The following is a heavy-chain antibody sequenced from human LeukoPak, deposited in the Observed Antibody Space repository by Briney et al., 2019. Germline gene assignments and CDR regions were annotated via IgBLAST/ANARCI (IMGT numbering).Heavy chain of an antibody. D-gene: IGHD2-2*01. CDR3: ARDRCSSTSCQGIFDY. CDR2: IRYDGSNK. Sequence: PGGSLRLSCAASGFTFSTYGMHWVRQAPGKGLEWVAFIRYDGSNKYYADSVKGRFTISRDNAKNSLYLQMNSLRAEDTAVYYCARDRCSSTSCQGIFDYWGQGTLVTVSS. J-gene: IGHJ4*02. V-gene: IGHV3-30*02. CDR1: GFTFSTYG.